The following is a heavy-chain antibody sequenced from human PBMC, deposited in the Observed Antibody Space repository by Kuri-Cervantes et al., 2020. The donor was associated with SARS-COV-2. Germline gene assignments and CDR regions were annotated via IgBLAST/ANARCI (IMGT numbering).Heavy chain of an antibody. CDR1: GFTFSDYY. J-gene: IGHJ4*02. V-gene: IGHV3-69-1*01. Sequence: GGSLRLSCAASGFTFSDYYMNWVRQAPGQGLEWVSSISSSSTIYYADSVKGRFTISRDNAKNSLYLQMNSLKTEDTAVYYCTTITRPTVLFDYWGQGTLVTVSS. CDR3: TTITRPTVLFDY. D-gene: IGHD1-14*01. CDR2: ISSSSTI.